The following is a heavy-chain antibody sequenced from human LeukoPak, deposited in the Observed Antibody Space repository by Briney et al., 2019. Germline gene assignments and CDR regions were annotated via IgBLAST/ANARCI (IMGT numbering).Heavy chain of an antibody. CDR2: ISSSGSTI. Sequence: GGSLRLSCAASGFTFSDYYMSWIRQAPGKGLEWVSYISSSGSTIYYADSVKGRFTISRDNAKNSLYLQMNSLRAEDTAVYYCARERRILRYFDWLLDTYYFDYWGQGTLVTVSS. V-gene: IGHV3-11*04. J-gene: IGHJ4*02. CDR3: ARERRILRYFDWLLDTYYFDY. CDR1: GFTFSDYY. D-gene: IGHD3-9*01.